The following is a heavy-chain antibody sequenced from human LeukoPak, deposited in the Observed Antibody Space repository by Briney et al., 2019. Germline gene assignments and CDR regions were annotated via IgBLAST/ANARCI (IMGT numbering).Heavy chain of an antibody. CDR3: ARDDPTTGTDY. J-gene: IGHJ4*02. CDR2: IKQDGSEK. D-gene: IGHD4-17*01. Sequence: GGSLRLSCAASGFTFSSYWMGWVRQAPGKGLEWVANIKQDGSEKYYVDSVKGRFTISRDDAKNSLYLQMNSLRAKDTAVYYCARDDPTTGTDYWGQGTLVTVSS. CDR1: GFTFSSYW. V-gene: IGHV3-7*01.